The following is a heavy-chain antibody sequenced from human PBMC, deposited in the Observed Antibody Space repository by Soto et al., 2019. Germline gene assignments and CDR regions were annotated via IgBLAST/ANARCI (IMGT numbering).Heavy chain of an antibody. CDR1: GFTFCSYA. CDR3: ARDQTSYYCSGGSCYSGYYYYGMDV. V-gene: IGHV3-33*08. J-gene: IGHJ6*02. CDR2: ISYDGSNK. D-gene: IGHD2-15*01. Sequence: GGSLRLSCAASGFTFCSYAMSGVRQAPGKGLEWVSAISYDGSNKYYADSVKGRFTISRDNSKNTLYLQMNSLRAEDTAVYYCARDQTSYYCSGGSCYSGYYYYGMDVWGQGTTVTVSS.